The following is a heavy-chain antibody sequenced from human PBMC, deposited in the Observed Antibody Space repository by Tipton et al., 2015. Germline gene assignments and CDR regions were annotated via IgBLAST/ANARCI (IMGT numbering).Heavy chain of an antibody. CDR1: GFTFSGSW. V-gene: IGHV3-74*01. CDR3: ARFTYFDL. J-gene: IGHJ2*01. Sequence: GSLRLSCVASGFTFSGSWMHWVRQAPGKGLVWVSHLNSDGSTTDYADSVKGRFTISRDNAKNTLYLQMNSLRVDDTAVYYCARFTYFDLWGRGTLVSVSS. CDR2: LNSDGSTT.